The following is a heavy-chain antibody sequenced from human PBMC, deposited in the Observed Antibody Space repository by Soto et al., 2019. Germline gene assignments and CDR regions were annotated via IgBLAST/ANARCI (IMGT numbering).Heavy chain of an antibody. CDR2: ISYDGSNK. Sequence: QVQLVESGGGVVQPGRSLRLSCAASGFTFSSYGMHWVRQAPGKGLEWVAVISYDGSNKYYADSVKGQFTISRDNSKNTLYLQMNSLRAEDTAVYYCATDIVVVPAANDAFDIWGQGTMVTVSS. V-gene: IGHV3-30*03. CDR1: GFTFSSYG. CDR3: ATDIVVVPAANDAFDI. J-gene: IGHJ3*02. D-gene: IGHD2-2*01.